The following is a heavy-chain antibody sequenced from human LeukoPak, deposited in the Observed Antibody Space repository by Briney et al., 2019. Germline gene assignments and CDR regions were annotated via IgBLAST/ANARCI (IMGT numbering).Heavy chain of an antibody. J-gene: IGHJ6*03. CDR3: ARQTRDCSSTSCPASYYYYYYMDV. D-gene: IGHD2-2*01. CDR1: GGTFSSYA. Sequence: VASVKVSCKASGGTFSSYAISWVRQAPGQGLEWMGGIIPIFGTANYAQKFQGRATITADESTSTAYMELSSLRSEDTAVYYCARQTRDCSSTSCPASYYYYYYMDVWGKGTTVTISS. V-gene: IGHV1-69*13. CDR2: IIPIFGTA.